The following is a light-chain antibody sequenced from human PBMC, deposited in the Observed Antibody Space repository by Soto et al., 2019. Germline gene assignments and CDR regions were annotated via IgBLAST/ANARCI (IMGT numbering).Light chain of an antibody. V-gene: IGLV1-44*01. CDR1: SSNLASNT. CDR2: SND. CDR3: ASWDDSLNGHV. Sequence: QSVRTQPPSASGTPGQRVTVSCSGSSSNLASNTVNWYQQLPGTAPKPLSYSNDQRPAGVPDRFSASKSGPSASLAISGLQSEDEADYYCASWDDSLNGHVFGNGTNVTVL. J-gene: IGLJ1*01.